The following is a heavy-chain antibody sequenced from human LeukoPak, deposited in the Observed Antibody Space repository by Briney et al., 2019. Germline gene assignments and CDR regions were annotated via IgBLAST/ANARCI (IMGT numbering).Heavy chain of an antibody. D-gene: IGHD3-10*01. CDR3: AKDMTYGSGSSLDY. J-gene: IGHJ4*02. Sequence: GGSLRLSCAASGFTFSSYGMHWVRQAPGKGLEWVAVIWYDGGNKYYADSVKGRFTISRDNSKNTLYLQMNSLRAEDTAVYYCAKDMTYGSGSSLDYWGQGTLVTVSS. V-gene: IGHV3-30*02. CDR2: IWYDGGNK. CDR1: GFTFSSYG.